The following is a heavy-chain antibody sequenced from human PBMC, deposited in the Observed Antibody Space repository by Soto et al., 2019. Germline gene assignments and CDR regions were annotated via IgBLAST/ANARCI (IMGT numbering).Heavy chain of an antibody. Sequence: SETLSLTCSVSGAFIRSDGYYWGWIRQRPGQGLDYIAYMYYSGSTYYNPSLRSRVSMSVDTSENQFSLKLNSVTAADTAVYYCARSLQTVTARFDFWGQGALVTVSS. CDR1: GAFIRSDGYY. D-gene: IGHD2-21*02. CDR3: ARSLQTVTARFDF. J-gene: IGHJ4*02. CDR2: MYYSGST. V-gene: IGHV4-31*03.